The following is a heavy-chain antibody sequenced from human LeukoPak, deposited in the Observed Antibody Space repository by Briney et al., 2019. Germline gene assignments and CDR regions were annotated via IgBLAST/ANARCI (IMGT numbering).Heavy chain of an antibody. CDR1: GYTFTDYY. D-gene: IGHD3-22*01. CDR3: ARGEYESSGYRSEAFDI. CDR2: INPNSGAT. J-gene: IGHJ3*02. Sequence: ASVKVSCKASGYTFTDYYMHWVRQAPGQGLEWMGWINPNSGATKYAQKFQGWVTMTRDTSISTAYMELGGLRSDVTAMYYCARGEYESSGYRSEAFDIWGQGTMVTASS. V-gene: IGHV1-2*04.